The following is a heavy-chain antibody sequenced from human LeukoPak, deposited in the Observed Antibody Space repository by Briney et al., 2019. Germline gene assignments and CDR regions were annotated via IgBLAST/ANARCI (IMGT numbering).Heavy chain of an antibody. D-gene: IGHD5-18*01. Sequence: GASVKVSCKASGYTFTGYCMHWVRQAPGQGLEWMGWINPNSGGTNYAQKFQGRVTMTRDTSISTAYMALSRLRSDDTAVYYCARAQGRSRAMVNYYFDYWGQGTLVTVSS. CDR3: ARAQGRSRAMVNYYFDY. CDR1: GYTFTGYC. V-gene: IGHV1-2*02. CDR2: INPNSGGT. J-gene: IGHJ4*02.